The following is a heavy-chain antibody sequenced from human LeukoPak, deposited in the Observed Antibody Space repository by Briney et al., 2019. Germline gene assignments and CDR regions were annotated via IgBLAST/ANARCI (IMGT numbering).Heavy chain of an antibody. Sequence: ASVKVSCKASGYTFTSYAMHWVRQAPGQGLEWMGWISAYNGNTNYAQKLQGRVTMTTDTSTSTAYMELRSLRSDDTAVYYCARGGPTYYDFWSGYSNNWFDPWGQGTLVTVSS. CDR3: ARGGPTYYDFWSGYSNNWFDP. J-gene: IGHJ5*02. CDR2: ISAYNGNT. D-gene: IGHD3-3*01. V-gene: IGHV1-18*01. CDR1: GYTFTSYA.